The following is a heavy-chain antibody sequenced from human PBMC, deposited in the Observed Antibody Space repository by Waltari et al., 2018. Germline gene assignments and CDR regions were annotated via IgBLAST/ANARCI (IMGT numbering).Heavy chain of an antibody. CDR2: MSGTGDYT. D-gene: IGHD6-19*01. J-gene: IGHJ4*02. CDR1: GFNFSNYA. V-gene: IGHV3-23*01. CDR3: AKDQAEWLVLDGYFDS. Sequence: GFNFSNYAMNWVRQAPGKGLEWVSTMSGTGDYTYYADSVKGRFTISRDNSKNTVFLHMNNLRVEDTAIYFCAKDQAEWLVLDGYFDSWGQGTPVTVSS.